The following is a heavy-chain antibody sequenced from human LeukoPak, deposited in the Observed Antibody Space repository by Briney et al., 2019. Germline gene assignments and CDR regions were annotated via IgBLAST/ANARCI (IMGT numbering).Heavy chain of an antibody. CDR3: ARERYDSSGYNDAFDI. J-gene: IGHJ3*02. CDR1: GYTFTSYG. V-gene: IGHV1-18*01. CDR2: ISAYNGNT. Sequence: ASVKVSCKASGYTFTSYGISWVRQAPGQGLEWMGWISAYNGNTNYAQKLQGGVTMTTDTSTSTAYMELRSLRSDDTAVYYCARERYDSSGYNDAFDIWGQGTMVTVSS. D-gene: IGHD3-22*01.